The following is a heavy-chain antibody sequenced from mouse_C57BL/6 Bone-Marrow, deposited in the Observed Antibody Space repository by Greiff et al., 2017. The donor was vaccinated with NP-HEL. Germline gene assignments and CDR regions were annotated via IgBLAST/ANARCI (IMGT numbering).Heavy chain of an antibody. D-gene: IGHD1-1*01. J-gene: IGHJ4*01. V-gene: IGHV1-55*01. CDR1: GYTFTSYW. CDR2: IYPGSGST. Sequence: QVQLQQPGAELVKPGASVKMSCKASGYTFTSYWITWVKQRPGQGLEWIGDIYPGSGSTNYNEKFKSKATLTVDTSSSPAYRQLSSLTSEDSAVYYCARDGYYGSSLYYYAMDYWGQGTSVTVSS. CDR3: ARDGYYGSSLYYYAMDY.